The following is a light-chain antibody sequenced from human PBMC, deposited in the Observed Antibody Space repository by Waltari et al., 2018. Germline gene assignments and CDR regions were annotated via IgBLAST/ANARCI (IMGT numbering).Light chain of an antibody. CDR2: KGI. J-gene: IGLJ3*02. CDR1: SGPVSTTSY. CDR3: SMYMGSGVWV. Sequence: QTVVTQEPSLSVSPGGTVTLTCSFSSGPVSTTSYPTWYQPTPGQPPRTLVYKGISRSSGVPDRFSGSILGNTAALTITGAQADDESDYYCSMYMGSGVWVFGGGTKLTVL. V-gene: IGLV8-61*01.